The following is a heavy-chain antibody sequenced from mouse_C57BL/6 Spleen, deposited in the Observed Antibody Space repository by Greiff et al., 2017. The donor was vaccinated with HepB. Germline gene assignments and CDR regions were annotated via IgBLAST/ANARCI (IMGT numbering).Heavy chain of an antibody. V-gene: IGHV1-5*01. CDR1: GYTFTSYW. J-gene: IGHJ4*01. Sequence: DVKLQESGTVLARPGASVKMSCKTSGYTFTSYWMHWVKQRPGQGLEWIGAIYPGNSDTSYNQKFKGKAKLTAVTSASTAYMELSSLTNEDSAVYYCTGYYDYEDYAMDYWGQGTSVTVSS. D-gene: IGHD2-4*01. CDR3: TGYYDYEDYAMDY. CDR2: IYPGNSDT.